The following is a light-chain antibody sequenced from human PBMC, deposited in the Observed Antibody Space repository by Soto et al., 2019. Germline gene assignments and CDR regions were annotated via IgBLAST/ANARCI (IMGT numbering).Light chain of an antibody. CDR2: EVS. J-gene: IGLJ1*01. V-gene: IGLV2-8*01. CDR3: SSYGGSNNYV. CDR1: SSDVGGYNY. Sequence: QSALTQPPSASGSPGQSVTLSCTGTSSDVGGYNYVSWYQQHPGKGPKLIIYEVSKRPSGVPDCFSGSKSGNTASLTVSGLQAEDEADYYCSSYGGSNNYVFGTGTKLTVL.